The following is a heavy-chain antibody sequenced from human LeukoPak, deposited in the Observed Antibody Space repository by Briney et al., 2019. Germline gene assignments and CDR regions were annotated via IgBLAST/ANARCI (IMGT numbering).Heavy chain of an antibody. Sequence: GASVKVSCKASGYTFTGYYMHWVRQAPGQGLEWMGWINPNSGGTNYAQKFQGRVTMTRDTSIGTAYMELSRLRSDDTAVYYCARGNVIRFLEWLEGNWFDPWGQGTLVTVSS. CDR2: INPNSGGT. V-gene: IGHV1-2*02. J-gene: IGHJ5*02. D-gene: IGHD3-3*01. CDR3: ARGNVIRFLEWLEGNWFDP. CDR1: GYTFTGYY.